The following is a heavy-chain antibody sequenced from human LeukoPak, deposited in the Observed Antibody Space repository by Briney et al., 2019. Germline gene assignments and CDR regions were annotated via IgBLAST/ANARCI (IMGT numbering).Heavy chain of an antibody. D-gene: IGHD1-14*01. J-gene: IGHJ4*02. CDR1: GFTFSRYT. CDR3: ARRNLFDY. CDR2: ISSSSSYI. Sequence: SGGSLRLSCAASGFTFSRYTMNWVRQAPGKGLEWVSSISSSSSYIYYADSVKGRFTISRDNAKNSVYLQMNSLRVEDTAVYYCARRNLFDYWGQGTVVTVSS. V-gene: IGHV3-21*01.